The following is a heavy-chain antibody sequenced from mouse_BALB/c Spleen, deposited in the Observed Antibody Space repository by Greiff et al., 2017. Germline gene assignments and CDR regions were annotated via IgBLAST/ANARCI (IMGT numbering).Heavy chain of an antibody. Sequence: VKVEESGPGLVAPSQSLSITCTVSGFSLSSYSVPWVRQPPGKGLEWLGMIWGGGSTDYNSALKSRLSISKDNSKSQVFLKMNSLQTDDTAMYYCARNSYYGNAFAYWGQGTLVTVSA. CDR2: IWGGGST. CDR3: ARNSYYGNAFAY. D-gene: IGHD2-10*01. J-gene: IGHJ3*01. CDR1: GFSLSSYS. V-gene: IGHV2-6-4*01.